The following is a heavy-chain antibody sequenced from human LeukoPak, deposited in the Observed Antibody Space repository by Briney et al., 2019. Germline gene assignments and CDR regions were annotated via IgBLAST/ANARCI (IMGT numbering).Heavy chain of an antibody. Sequence: GGSLRLSCAASGFTVSSDYMSWVRQAPGKGLEWVSAIYSDGNTYYADSVKGRFTISRDNSKNTLYLQMNSLRAEDAAVYYCAKESYWGQGTLVTVSS. V-gene: IGHV3-53*01. CDR1: GFTVSSDY. CDR2: IYSDGNT. CDR3: AKESY. J-gene: IGHJ4*02.